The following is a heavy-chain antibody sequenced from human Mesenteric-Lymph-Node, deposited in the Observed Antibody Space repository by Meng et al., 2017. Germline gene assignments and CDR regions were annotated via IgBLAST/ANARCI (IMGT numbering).Heavy chain of an antibody. CDR2: INPNSGGT. Sequence: QVQLAQSGAAVKKPGASVKVSCKSSGYTFTGYYMHWVRLSPGQGLEWMGRINPNSGGTNYAQKFQGRVTMTRDTSISTAYMELSRLRSDDTAVYYCAREGYNYENDYWGQGTLVTVSS. D-gene: IGHD5-24*01. J-gene: IGHJ4*02. V-gene: IGHV1-2*06. CDR3: AREGYNYENDY. CDR1: GYTFTGYY.